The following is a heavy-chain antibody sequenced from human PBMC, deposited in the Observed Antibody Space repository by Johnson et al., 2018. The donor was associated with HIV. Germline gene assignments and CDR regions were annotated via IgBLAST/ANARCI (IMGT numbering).Heavy chain of an antibody. Sequence: QVQLVESGGGVVQPGRSLRLSCAASGFTFSSYAMHWVRQAPGKGLEWVAVISYDGSNKYYADSVKGRFHISRDNSKNTLYLQMNSLRAECTAVYYCARGGLTYYYDSSGYPDAFDIWGQGTMVTVSS. J-gene: IGHJ3*02. D-gene: IGHD3-22*01. CDR1: GFTFSSYA. CDR2: ISYDGSNK. CDR3: ARGGLTYYYDSSGYPDAFDI. V-gene: IGHV3-30-3*01.